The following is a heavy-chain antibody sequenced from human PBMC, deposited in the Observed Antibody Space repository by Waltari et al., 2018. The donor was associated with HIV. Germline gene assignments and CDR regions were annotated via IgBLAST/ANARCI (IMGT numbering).Heavy chain of an antibody. CDR1: GFTFRSFA. V-gene: IGHV3-48*03. CDR2: ISSSGSTI. Sequence: EVQLGESGGGLVQPGRSLRLSCSASGFTFRSFAMNWVRQAPGKGLEWVSYISSSGSTIYYADSVKGRFTISRDNAKSSLYLQMNSLRAEDTALYYCARGPPFDFWGQGTLVTVSS. CDR3: ARGPPFDF. J-gene: IGHJ4*02.